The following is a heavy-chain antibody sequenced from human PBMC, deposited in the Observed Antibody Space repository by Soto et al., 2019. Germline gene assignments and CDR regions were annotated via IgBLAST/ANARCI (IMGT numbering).Heavy chain of an antibody. CDR1: GFTFSSYD. J-gene: IGHJ3*02. CDR2: IGTAGDT. D-gene: IGHD1-26*01. Sequence: EVQLVESGGGLVQPGGSLRLSCAASGFTFSSYDMHWVRQATGKGLEWVSAIGTAGDTYYPGSEKGRFTISRENAKNSLYLQMNSLRAGDTAVYYCARGGGWELHDAFDIWGQGTMVTVSS. CDR3: ARGGGWELHDAFDI. V-gene: IGHV3-13*01.